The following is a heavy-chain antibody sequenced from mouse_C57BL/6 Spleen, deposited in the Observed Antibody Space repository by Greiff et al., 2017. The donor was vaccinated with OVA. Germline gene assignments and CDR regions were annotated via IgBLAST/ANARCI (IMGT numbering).Heavy chain of an antibody. CDR1: GFTFSSYA. CDR2: ISDGGSYT. D-gene: IGHD2-1*01. Sequence: EVMLVESGGGLVKPGGSLKLSCAASGFTFSSYAMSWVRQTPEKRLEWVATISDGGSYTYYPDNVKGRFTISRDNAKNNLYLQMSHLKSEDTAMYYCARDMVLPYFDYWGQGTTLTVSS. CDR3: ARDMVLPYFDY. J-gene: IGHJ2*01. V-gene: IGHV5-4*01.